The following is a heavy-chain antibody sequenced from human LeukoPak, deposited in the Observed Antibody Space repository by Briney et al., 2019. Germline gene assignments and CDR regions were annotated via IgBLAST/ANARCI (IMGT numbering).Heavy chain of an antibody. D-gene: IGHD6-13*01. J-gene: IGHJ4*02. CDR1: GFTFSSYS. V-gene: IGHV3-48*04. CDR3: ARDTLIAAAGTFDY. Sequence: GGSLRLSCAASGFTFSSYSMNWVRQAPGKGLEWVSYISSSSSTIYYADSVKGPFTISRDNAKNSLYLQMNSLRAEDTAVYYCARDTLIAAAGTFDYWGQGTLVTVSS. CDR2: ISSSSSTI.